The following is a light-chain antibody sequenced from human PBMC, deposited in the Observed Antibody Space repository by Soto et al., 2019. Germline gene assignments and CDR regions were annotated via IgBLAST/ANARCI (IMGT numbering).Light chain of an antibody. J-gene: IGLJ1*01. CDR1: SSDVAFYNH. CDR2: EVN. Sequence: QSVLTQPASVSGSPGQSITISCTGTSSDVAFYNHVSWYQQHPGKAPKLLIYEVNNRPSGVPHRFSGSKSGNTASLTISGLQAEDEADYYCCSFASTHTYVFGTGTKLTVL. CDR3: CSFASTHTYV. V-gene: IGLV2-14*01.